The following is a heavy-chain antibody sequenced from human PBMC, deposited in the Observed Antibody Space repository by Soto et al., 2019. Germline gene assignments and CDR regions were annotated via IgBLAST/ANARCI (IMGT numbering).Heavy chain of an antibody. CDR1: GVTFSDYY. CDR3: ARSRPYYYYMDV. V-gene: IGHV3-11*01. Sequence: GGSLRLSCAASGVTFSDYYMSWIRQAPGKGLEWVSYISSSGSTIYYADSVKGRFTISRDNAKNSLYLQMNSLRAEDTAVYYCARSRPYYYYMDVWGKGTTVTVSS. CDR2: ISSSGSTI. D-gene: IGHD3-16*01. J-gene: IGHJ6*03.